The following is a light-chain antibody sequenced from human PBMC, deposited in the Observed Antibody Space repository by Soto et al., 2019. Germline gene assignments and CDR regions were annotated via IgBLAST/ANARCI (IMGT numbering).Light chain of an antibody. CDR3: QEYNSWRGDWT. J-gene: IGKJ1*01. V-gene: IGKV1-5*01. CDR2: DAS. CDR1: QSINMW. Sequence: DIQVTQSPSTLSASVGDRVTITCRTSQSINMWLAWYQQKPGKAPKLLIYDASTLETGVPSRFRGSGARTEFTLTISSLQPDDFGTYYCQEYNSWRGDWTFGQGTKVEIE.